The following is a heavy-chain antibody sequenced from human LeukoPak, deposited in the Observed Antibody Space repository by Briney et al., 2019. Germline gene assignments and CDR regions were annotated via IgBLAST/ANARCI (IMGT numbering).Heavy chain of an antibody. CDR2: IYHTGST. V-gene: IGHV4-38-2*02. Sequence: SETLSLTCTVSGVYITNGLYFWNWIRQPPGKGLEWIGSIYHTGSTYYKPSLKSRVTISEDTSKNHFSLKLSSVTAADTAVYYCTRGSDCSGGSCYVSWFDLWGQGTLVTVSS. CDR1: GVYITNGLYF. CDR3: TRGSDCSGGSCYVSWFDL. J-gene: IGHJ5*02. D-gene: IGHD2-15*01.